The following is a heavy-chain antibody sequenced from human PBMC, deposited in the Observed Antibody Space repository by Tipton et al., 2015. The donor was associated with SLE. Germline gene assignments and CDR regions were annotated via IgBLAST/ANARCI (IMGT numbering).Heavy chain of an antibody. J-gene: IGHJ4*02. CDR3: VRQRLWSDY. CDR1: GGSFTRSNSY. Sequence: TLSLTCTVFGGSFTRSNSYWGWIRQRPGKGLEWIGNIYFTGSTSYNPSLRSRVTISIDTSKSHFSLKLTSVTATDTAVYYCVRQRLWSDYWGQGNLVTVSS. CDR2: IYFTGST. V-gene: IGHV4-39*01. D-gene: IGHD2-21*01.